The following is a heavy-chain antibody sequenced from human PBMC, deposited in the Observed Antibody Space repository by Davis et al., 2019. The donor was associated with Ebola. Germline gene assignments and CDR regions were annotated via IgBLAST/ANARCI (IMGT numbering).Heavy chain of an antibody. Sequence: GESLKISCAASGFTFSSYGMHWVRQAPGKGLEWVAVISYDGSNKYYADSVKGRFTISRDNSKNTLYLQMSSLIAEDTAVYYCVKGPRVYSSSSLVYWGQGTLVTVSS. CDR2: ISYDGSNK. J-gene: IGHJ4*02. V-gene: IGHV3-30*18. D-gene: IGHD6-6*01. CDR3: VKGPRVYSSSSLVY. CDR1: GFTFSSYG.